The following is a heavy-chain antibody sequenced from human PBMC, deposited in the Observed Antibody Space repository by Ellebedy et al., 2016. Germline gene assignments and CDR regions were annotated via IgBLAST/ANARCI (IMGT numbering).Heavy chain of an antibody. J-gene: IGHJ3*02. CDR3: ATRHYGGFDI. Sequence: GESLKISXVASGFDFSRYDINWVRQAPGKGLEWVSVIDSGGSSYYADSVKGRFTISRDSPKNTLYLQMNSLRAEDTAVYYCATRHYGGFDIWGRGTMVTVSS. V-gene: IGHV3-53*01. D-gene: IGHD4-23*01. CDR1: GFDFSRYD. CDR2: IDSGGSS.